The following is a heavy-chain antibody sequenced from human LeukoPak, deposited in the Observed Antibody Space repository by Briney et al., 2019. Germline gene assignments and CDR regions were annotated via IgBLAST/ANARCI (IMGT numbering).Heavy chain of an antibody. Sequence: GGSLRLSCAASGFTFSSYWMSWVRQAPGKGLEWVANIKQDGSEKYYVDSVKGRFTISRDSAKNSLYLQMNSLRAEDTAVYYCARGLNYDILTGYYNGDDAFDIWGQGTMVTVSS. CDR1: GFTFSSYW. D-gene: IGHD3-9*01. CDR3: ARGLNYDILTGYYNGDDAFDI. J-gene: IGHJ3*02. V-gene: IGHV3-7*01. CDR2: IKQDGSEK.